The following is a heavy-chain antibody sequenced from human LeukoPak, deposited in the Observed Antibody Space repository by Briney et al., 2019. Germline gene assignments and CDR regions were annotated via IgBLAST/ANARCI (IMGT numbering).Heavy chain of an antibody. CDR1: GGSISSYY. J-gene: IGHJ4*02. Sequence: SETLSLTCTVSGGSISSYYWSWIRQPPGKGLEWIGYIYYSGSTNYNPSLKSRVTISVDTSKNQFSLKLSSVTAADTAVFYCARGRPLYYFDYWGQGALVTVSS. CDR3: ARGRPLYYFDY. V-gene: IGHV4-59*12. CDR2: IYYSGST.